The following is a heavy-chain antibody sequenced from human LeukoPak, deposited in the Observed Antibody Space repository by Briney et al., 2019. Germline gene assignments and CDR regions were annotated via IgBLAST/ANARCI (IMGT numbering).Heavy chain of an antibody. Sequence: GGSLRLSCAASGFTFSSYGMHWVRQAPGKGLEWVAFIRYDGSNKYYADSVKGRFTISRDNSKNTLYLQMNSLRAEDTAVYYCAKVFRGSSWYGYYYYYYMDVWGKGTTVTISS. CDR1: GFTFSSYG. J-gene: IGHJ6*03. D-gene: IGHD6-13*01. CDR2: IRYDGSNK. V-gene: IGHV3-30*02. CDR3: AKVFRGSSWYGYYYYYYMDV.